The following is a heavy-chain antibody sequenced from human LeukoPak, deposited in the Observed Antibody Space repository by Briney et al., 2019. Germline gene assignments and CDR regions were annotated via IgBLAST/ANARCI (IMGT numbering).Heavy chain of an antibody. CDR3: ARDLRKGGAPAAMSYAFDI. J-gene: IGHJ3*02. CDR1: GGSISSYY. CDR2: IYYSGST. V-gene: IGHV4-59*12. Sequence: SETLSLTCTVSGGSISSYYWSWIRQPPGKGLEWIGYIYYSGSTNYNPSLKSRVTMSVDTSKNQFSLKLSSVTAADTAVYYCARDLRKGGAPAAMSYAFDIWGQGTMVTVSS. D-gene: IGHD2-2*01.